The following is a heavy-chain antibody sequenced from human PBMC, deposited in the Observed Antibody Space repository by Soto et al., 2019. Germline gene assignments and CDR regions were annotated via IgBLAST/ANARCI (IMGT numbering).Heavy chain of an antibody. V-gene: IGHV4-34*01. J-gene: IGHJ6*02. CDR1: GGSFSGHY. CDR2: INHSGST. CDR3: ARVSGANYDFWSGYSGFAYYGMDV. Sequence: QVQIQQWGAGLLKPSETLSLTCAVYGGSFSGHYWSWIRQPPGKGLEWIGEINHSGSTNYNPSLKSRVTISVDSFKKQFSLKLSCVTAADTAVYYCARVSGANYDFWSGYSGFAYYGMDVWGQGTTVTVSS. D-gene: IGHD3-3*01.